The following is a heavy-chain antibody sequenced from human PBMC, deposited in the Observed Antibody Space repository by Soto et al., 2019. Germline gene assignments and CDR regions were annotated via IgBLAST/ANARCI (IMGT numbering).Heavy chain of an antibody. J-gene: IGHJ6*02. CDR2: ISYDGSNK. Sequence: QVQLVESGGGVVQPGRSLRLSCAASGFTFSSYAMHWVRQAPGKGLEWVAVISYDGSNKYYADSVKGRFTISRDNSKNPLYLQMNSLRAEDTAVYYCARGSSVAGYYYYGMDVWGQGTTVTVSS. CDR3: ARGSSVAGYYYYGMDV. V-gene: IGHV3-30-3*01. D-gene: IGHD6-19*01. CDR1: GFTFSSYA.